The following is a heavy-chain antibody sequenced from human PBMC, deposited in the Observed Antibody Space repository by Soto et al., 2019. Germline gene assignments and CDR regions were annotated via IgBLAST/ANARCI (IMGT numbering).Heavy chain of an antibody. J-gene: IGHJ4*01. CDR3: AIDGLGAYISGSYHFDY. Sequence: QAGGSLSLSCAASGFTFSSYTMSWVRQAPGKRLEWVSAIISSGDYTTHAVFVESRSTDINANSLNTPYLHMQYLRVEDMGVYYCAIDGLGAYISGSYHFDYWGQGTLVTVSS. V-gene: IGHV3-23*01. CDR1: GFTFSSYT. CDR2: IISSGDYT. D-gene: IGHD6-19*01.